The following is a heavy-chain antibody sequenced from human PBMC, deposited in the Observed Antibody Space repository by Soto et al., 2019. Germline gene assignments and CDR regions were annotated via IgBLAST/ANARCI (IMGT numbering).Heavy chain of an antibody. V-gene: IGHV3-48*02. J-gene: IGHJ4*02. CDR3: ARDLVSGDYILDY. CDR1: GFTFSGYS. CDR2: ISSSSSTI. Sequence: PGGSLRLSCAASGFTFSGYSMNWVRHAPGKGLEWVSYISSSSSTIYYADSVKGRFTISRDNAKNSLYLQMNRLRDEDTAVYYCARDLVSGDYILDYWGQGTRVTVS. D-gene: IGHD4-17*01.